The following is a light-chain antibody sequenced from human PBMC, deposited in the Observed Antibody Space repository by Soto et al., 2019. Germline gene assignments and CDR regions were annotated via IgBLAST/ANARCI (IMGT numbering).Light chain of an antibody. CDR3: QQYNNWPTT. CDR2: GAS. CDR1: QSVSSN. Sequence: EIVMTQSPATLSVYPGERATLSCRASQSVSSNLAWYQQKPGQAPRLLIYGASTRATGIPARFSGSGSGTEFTLTISSLQSEDFAVYYCQQYNNWPTTFGQGTKV. J-gene: IGKJ1*01. V-gene: IGKV3-15*01.